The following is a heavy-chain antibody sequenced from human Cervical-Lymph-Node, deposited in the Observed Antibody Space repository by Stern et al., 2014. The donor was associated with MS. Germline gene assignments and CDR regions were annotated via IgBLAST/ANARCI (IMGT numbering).Heavy chain of an antibody. J-gene: IGHJ6*02. CDR1: GYTLNAMS. V-gene: IGHV1-24*01. CDR2: YDPQHGET. CDR3: ATHRGRVTYYYGLDV. Sequence: VQLGESGAGVKKPGASVKVSCKVSGYTLNAMSMHWVRQAPGKGLEWMGGYDPQHGETVYAQKIQGRVTMAEDRSTDTAYMELTSLRSDDTAVYYCATHRGRVTYYYGLDVWGQGTTVTVSS. D-gene: IGHD2-21*02.